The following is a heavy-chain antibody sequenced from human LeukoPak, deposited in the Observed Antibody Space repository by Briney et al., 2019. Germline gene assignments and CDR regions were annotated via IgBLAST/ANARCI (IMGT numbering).Heavy chain of an antibody. CDR1: GFAFSTYE. CDR2: ISSSGVTI. V-gene: IGHV3-48*03. Sequence: PGGSLRLSCVASGFAFSTYEMNWVRQAPGKGLEWVSYISSSGVTISYADSVKGRFTISRDNANNSLFLQMNSLRAEDTAVYYCASRSTGFYYWSQGTLVTVSS. CDR3: ASRSTGFYY. J-gene: IGHJ4*02.